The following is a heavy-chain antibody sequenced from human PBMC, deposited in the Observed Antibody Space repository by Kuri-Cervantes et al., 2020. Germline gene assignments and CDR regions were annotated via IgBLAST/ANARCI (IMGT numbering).Heavy chain of an antibody. CDR1: GGSISSYY. J-gene: IGHJ4*02. CDR2: IYYSGST. D-gene: IGHD6-6*01. V-gene: IGHV4-59*01. CDR3: AREKQLAAAFDY. Sequence: SETLSLTCTVSGGSISSYYWSWIRQPPGKGLEWIGYIYYSGSTNYNPSLKSRVTTSADTSKNQFSLKLSSVTAADTAVYYCAREKQLAAAFDYWGQGTLVTVSS.